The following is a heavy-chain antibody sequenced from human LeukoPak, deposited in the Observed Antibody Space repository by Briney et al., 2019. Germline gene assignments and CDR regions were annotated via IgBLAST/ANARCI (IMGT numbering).Heavy chain of an antibody. V-gene: IGHV4-34*01. CDR1: GGSFSGYY. D-gene: IGHD3-16*02. J-gene: IGHJ4*02. CDR3: AREVGYDYVWGSYRQIRYFDY. Sequence: SETLSLTCAVYGGSFSGYYWSWIRQPPGKGLEWIGEINRSGSTNYNPSLKSRVTISVDTSKNQFSLKLSSVTAADTAVYYCAREVGYDYVWGSYRQIRYFDYWGQGTLVTVSS. CDR2: INRSGST.